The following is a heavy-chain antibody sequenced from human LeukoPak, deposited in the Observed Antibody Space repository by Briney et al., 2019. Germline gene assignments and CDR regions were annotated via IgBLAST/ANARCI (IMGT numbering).Heavy chain of an antibody. Sequence: GGSLRLSCVASGFTFSSHNMNWVRQAPGKGVEWVSYISSSYNTIYYRDSVQGRFIISRDNAKNSLSLQMNSLRAEDSGIYYCARATSDSSGYPVSDFWGQGTLVTVSS. V-gene: IGHV3-48*03. CDR2: ISSSYNTI. CDR3: ARATSDSSGYPVSDF. CDR1: GFTFSSHN. D-gene: IGHD3-22*01. J-gene: IGHJ4*02.